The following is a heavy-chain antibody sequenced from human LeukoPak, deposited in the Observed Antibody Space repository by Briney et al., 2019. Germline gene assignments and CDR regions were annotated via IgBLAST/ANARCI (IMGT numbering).Heavy chain of an antibody. CDR1: GFTFNNYA. Sequence: GGSLRLSCAASGFTFNNYAMSWVRQAPGKGLEWVSAISGSGGSTYYADSVKGRFTISRDNSKNTLYLQMNSLRAEDTAVYYCATHRSGTLDYWGQGTLVTVSS. V-gene: IGHV3-23*01. CDR2: ISGSGGST. CDR3: ATHRSGTLDY. J-gene: IGHJ4*02. D-gene: IGHD6-13*01.